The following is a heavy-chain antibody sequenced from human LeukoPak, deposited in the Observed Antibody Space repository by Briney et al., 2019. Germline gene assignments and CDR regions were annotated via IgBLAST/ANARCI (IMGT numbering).Heavy chain of an antibody. D-gene: IGHD2-2*01. Sequence: PGGSLRLSCAASGFTFSTYGMHWVRQAPGKGLEWVAFIRYDGSNKYYADSVKGRFTISRDNSKSTLYLQMNSLRAEDTAVYYCARYHCSSTRCYSEVSFDYWGQGTLVTVSS. J-gene: IGHJ4*02. V-gene: IGHV3-30*02. CDR1: GFTFSTYG. CDR2: IRYDGSNK. CDR3: ARYHCSSTRCYSEVSFDY.